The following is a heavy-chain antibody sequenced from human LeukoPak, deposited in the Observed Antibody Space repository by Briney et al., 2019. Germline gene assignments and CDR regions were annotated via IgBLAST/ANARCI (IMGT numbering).Heavy chain of an antibody. Sequence: ASVKVSCKASGYSFTHHGISWVRQAPGQGPEWMGWISCYNGDTNYAQKFQGRVTMTTDTSTTTVYMELRSLRYDDTAVYYCARDLVGATGYWGQGTLVTVSS. V-gene: IGHV1-18*04. CDR3: ARDLVGATGY. D-gene: IGHD1-26*01. J-gene: IGHJ4*02. CDR2: ISCYNGDT. CDR1: GYSFTHHG.